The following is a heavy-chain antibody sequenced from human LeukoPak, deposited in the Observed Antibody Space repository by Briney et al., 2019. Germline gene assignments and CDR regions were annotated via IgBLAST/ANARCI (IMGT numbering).Heavy chain of an antibody. D-gene: IGHD3-16*01. CDR2: INPNSGDT. Sequence: ASVKVSCKASRYTFTGYYMHWVRQAPGQGLEWMGWINPNSGDTKYSQKFQGRVTMTRDTSISTAYMELSRLRSDDTAVYYCATQRGSYLWGTDFDCWGQGTLVTVSS. J-gene: IGHJ4*02. V-gene: IGHV1-2*02. CDR1: RYTFTGYY. CDR3: ATQRGSYLWGTDFDC.